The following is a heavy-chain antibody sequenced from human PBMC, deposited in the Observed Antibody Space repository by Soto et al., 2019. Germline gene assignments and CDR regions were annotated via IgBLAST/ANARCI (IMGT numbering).Heavy chain of an antibody. D-gene: IGHD3-16*01. J-gene: IGHJ4*02. Sequence: QVQLVQSGAEVKKPGASVKVSCKASGYTFTNFGISWVRQAPGQGLEWMGWISAYNGNTNHAQKVQARVTMTTDTDTRTVYLEVRSLRLDDTAVYYCAIGGTPIDYWGQGTLVTVSS. CDR3: AIGGTPIDY. V-gene: IGHV1-18*01. CDR2: ISAYNGNT. CDR1: GYTFTNFG.